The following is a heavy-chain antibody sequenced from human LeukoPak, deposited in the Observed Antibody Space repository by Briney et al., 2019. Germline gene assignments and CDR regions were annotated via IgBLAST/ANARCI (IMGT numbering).Heavy chain of an antibody. Sequence: ASVKVSCKASGYTFTAYYMHWVRQAPGQGLEWMGWINPNSGGTNYAQKFQGKVTMTRDTSISTAYMELSRLRSDDTAVYYCARVGSSWYNGRLDYWGQGTLVTVSS. CDR3: ARVGSSWYNGRLDY. D-gene: IGHD6-13*01. CDR1: GYTFTAYY. V-gene: IGHV1-2*02. J-gene: IGHJ4*02. CDR2: INPNSGGT.